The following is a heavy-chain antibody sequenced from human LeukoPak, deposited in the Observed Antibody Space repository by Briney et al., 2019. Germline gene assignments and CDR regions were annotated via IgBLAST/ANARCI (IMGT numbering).Heavy chain of an antibody. Sequence: PSETLSLTCTVSGGSISSSSYYWGWIRQPPGKGLEWIGSIYYSGSTYYNPSLKSRVTISVDTSKNQFSLKLSSVTAADTAVYYCARVGLLWFGERGLWGQGTLVTVSS. V-gene: IGHV4-39*07. J-gene: IGHJ4*02. D-gene: IGHD3-10*01. CDR2: IYYSGST. CDR3: ARVGLLWFGERGL. CDR1: GGSISSSSYY.